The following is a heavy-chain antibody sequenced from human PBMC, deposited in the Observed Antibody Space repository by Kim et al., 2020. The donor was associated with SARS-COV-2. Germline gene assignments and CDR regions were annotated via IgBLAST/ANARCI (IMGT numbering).Heavy chain of an antibody. J-gene: IGHJ3*01. V-gene: IGHV3-30*02. CDR3: AKEEDAFDV. CDR2: SSK. Sequence: SSKFYVASVKGRVTISRDNSKNTLSLQMDSLRVEDTAVYFCAKEEDAFDVWGQGTVVTVSS.